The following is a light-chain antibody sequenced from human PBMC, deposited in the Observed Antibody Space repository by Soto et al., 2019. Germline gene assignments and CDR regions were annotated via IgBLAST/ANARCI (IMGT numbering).Light chain of an antibody. CDR2: GAS. CDR1: QSVSNNY. CDR3: QQYGNAPPST. Sequence: EVVLTQSPGTLSLSPGERATLSCRASQSVSNNYLAWYQQIPGQAPRLLIYGASNRATGIPDRFSGSGSGTDFTLTISRLEPEDSAVFYCQQYGNAPPSTFGQGTKVEIK. J-gene: IGKJ1*01. V-gene: IGKV3-20*01.